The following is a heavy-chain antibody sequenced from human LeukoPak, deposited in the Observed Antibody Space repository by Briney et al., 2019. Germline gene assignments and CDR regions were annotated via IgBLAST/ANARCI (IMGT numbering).Heavy chain of an antibody. CDR1: GFTFSGSG. J-gene: IGHJ6*02. CDR2: IRSRANSYTS. V-gene: IGHV3-73*01. CDR3: AKDVGDYDFWSGYYGHYYYYGMDV. D-gene: IGHD3-3*01. Sequence: PGGSLRLSCAASGFTFSGSGMHWVRQAHGKGLEWLGRIRSRANSYTSVYAAPVQGRFIISRDDSMNMAYLQMTSLRVEDMAVYYCAKDVGDYDFWSGYYGHYYYYGMDVWGQGTTVTVSS.